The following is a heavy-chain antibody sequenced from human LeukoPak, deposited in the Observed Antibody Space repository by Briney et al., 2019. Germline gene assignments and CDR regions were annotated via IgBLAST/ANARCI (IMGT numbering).Heavy chain of an antibody. D-gene: IGHD6-19*01. CDR3: ARCGGSSGWYEGILPGLTNYYYMDV. CDR2: IIPIFGTA. CDR1: GGTFSSYA. J-gene: IGHJ6*03. Sequence: GASVKLSCKASGGTFSSYAISWVRQAPGQGLEWMGGIIPIFGTANYAQKFQGRVTITADESTSTAYMELSSLRSEDTAVYYCARCGGSSGWYEGILPGLTNYYYMDVWGKGTTVTISS. V-gene: IGHV1-69*13.